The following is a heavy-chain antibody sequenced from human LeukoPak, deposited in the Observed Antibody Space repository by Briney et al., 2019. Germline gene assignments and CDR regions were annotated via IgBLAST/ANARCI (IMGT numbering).Heavy chain of an antibody. CDR1: GFTFSSYA. D-gene: IGHD6-19*01. CDR2: INTNTGNP. Sequence: GRSLRLSCAASGFTFSSYAMHWVRQAPGQGLEWMGWINTNTGNPTYAQAFTGQVVFSLDISVSTAYLQISSLKAEDTAVYYCARDDSSGWYSRYWGQGTLVTVSS. J-gene: IGHJ4*02. CDR3: ARDDSSGWYSRY. V-gene: IGHV7-4-1*02.